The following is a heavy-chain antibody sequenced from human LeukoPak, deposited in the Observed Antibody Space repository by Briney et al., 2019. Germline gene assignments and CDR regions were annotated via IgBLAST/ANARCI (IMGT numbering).Heavy chain of an antibody. CDR2: IVPSGGTT. CDR1: GFTFSSYG. J-gene: IGHJ3*02. D-gene: IGHD3-22*01. V-gene: IGHV3-23*01. CDR3: ARDFHRYYYDSSGYNAFDI. Sequence: GGSLRLSCVASGFTFSSYGMNWVRQAPGKGLEWVSGIVPSGGTTYYADSVKGRFTVSRDNSKNTLYLQMNSLRAEDTAVYYCARDFHRYYYDSSGYNAFDIWGQGTMVTVSS.